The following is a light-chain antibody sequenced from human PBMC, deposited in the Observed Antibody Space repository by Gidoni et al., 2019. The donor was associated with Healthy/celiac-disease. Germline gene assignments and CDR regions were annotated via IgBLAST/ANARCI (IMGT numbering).Light chain of an antibody. J-gene: IGKJ4*01. CDR1: QSVSSSY. V-gene: IGKV3-20*01. Sequence: VLTHSPGTLSLSPGERATLSCRASQSVSSSYLAWYQQKPGQAPRLLIYGASSRATGSPDRFSGSGSGTDFTLTISRLEPEDFAVYYCQQYGSSPALTFGGGTKVEIK. CDR3: QQYGSSPALT. CDR2: GAS.